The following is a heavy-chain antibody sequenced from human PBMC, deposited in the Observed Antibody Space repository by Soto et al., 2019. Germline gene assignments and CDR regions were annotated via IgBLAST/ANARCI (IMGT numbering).Heavy chain of an antibody. CDR3: ARAKYYDFWSGCYLDY. CDR1: GGTFSSYA. CDR2: IIPIFGTE. D-gene: IGHD3-3*01. J-gene: IGHJ4*02. Sequence: SVKVSCKASGGTFSSYAISWVRQAPGQGLEWMGGIIPIFGTENYAQKFQGRVTITADEFTSPAYMELSSLRSEDTAVYYCARAKYYDFWSGCYLDYWGQGTLVTVSS. V-gene: IGHV1-69*13.